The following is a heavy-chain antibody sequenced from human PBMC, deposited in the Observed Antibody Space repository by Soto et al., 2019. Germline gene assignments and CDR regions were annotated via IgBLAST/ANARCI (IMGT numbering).Heavy chain of an antibody. V-gene: IGHV1-69*13. Sequence: SVKVSCKASGYTFTSYYMHWVRQAPGQGLEWMGGIIPIFGTANYAQKFQGRVTITADESTSTAYMELSSLRSEDTAVYYCASPYYYDSSGYYYLAFDIWGQGTMVTVSS. J-gene: IGHJ3*02. CDR2: IIPIFGTA. CDR1: GYTFTSYY. D-gene: IGHD3-22*01. CDR3: ASPYYYDSSGYYYLAFDI.